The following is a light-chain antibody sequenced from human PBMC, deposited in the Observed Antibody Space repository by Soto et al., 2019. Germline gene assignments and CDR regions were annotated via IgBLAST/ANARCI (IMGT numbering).Light chain of an antibody. CDR1: QSVSSY. Sequence: DIVLTQSPSTLSLSPGERATLSCRASQSVSSYLAWYQQKPGQAPRLLIYDASNRATGIPARFSGSGSGTDFTLTISSLEPEDFAVYYCQHRSNWPAEGLTFGGGTKVEIK. V-gene: IGKV3-11*01. CDR3: QHRSNWPAEGLT. J-gene: IGKJ4*01. CDR2: DAS.